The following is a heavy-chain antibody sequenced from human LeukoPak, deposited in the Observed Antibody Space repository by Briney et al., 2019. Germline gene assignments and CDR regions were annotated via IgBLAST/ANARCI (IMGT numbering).Heavy chain of an antibody. J-gene: IGHJ4*02. CDR2: ISGSGGST. D-gene: IGHD6-13*01. CDR1: GFTFSSYA. Sequence: TGGSLRLSCAASGFTFSSYAMSWVRQAPGKGLEWVSAISGSGGSTYYADSVKGRFTISRDNSKNTLYLQMNSLRAEDTAVYYCAKRFRGSSGLYYFDYWGQGTLVTVSS. CDR3: AKRFRGSSGLYYFDY. V-gene: IGHV3-23*01.